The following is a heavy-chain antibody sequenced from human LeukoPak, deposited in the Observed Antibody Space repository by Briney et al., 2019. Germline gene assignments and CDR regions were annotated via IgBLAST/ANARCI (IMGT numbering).Heavy chain of an antibody. CDR2: ISTSSSYI. CDR1: GFTFSSYS. D-gene: IGHD1-26*01. CDR3: AKSGGFFDT. V-gene: IGHV3-21*01. J-gene: IGHJ4*02. Sequence: GGSLRLSCAASGFTFSSYSMNWVRQAPGKGLEWVSSISTSSSYINYADSVKGRFTISRDNAKNSLYLQMNSLRAEDTAVYYCAKSGGFFDTWGQGTLVTVSS.